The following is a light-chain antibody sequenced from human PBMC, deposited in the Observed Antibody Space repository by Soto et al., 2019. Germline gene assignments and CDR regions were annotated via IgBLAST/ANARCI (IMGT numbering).Light chain of an antibody. Sequence: DIVMTQSPDSLGVSLGERATINSNSIQSVLYTSNNQNYLAWYQQKSGQPPKLLIYGASARESGVPARFSGSGSGTDFTLTINGLQADDVAVYYCQQYYLVPFTFGPGTKVHI. J-gene: IGKJ3*01. CDR2: GAS. CDR1: QSVLYTSNNQNY. V-gene: IGKV4-1*01. CDR3: QQYYLVPFT.